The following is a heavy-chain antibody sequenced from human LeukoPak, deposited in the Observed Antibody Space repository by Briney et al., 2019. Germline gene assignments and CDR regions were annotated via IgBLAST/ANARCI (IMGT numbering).Heavy chain of an antibody. CDR2: ISSSNRFI. CDR3: ARGGSSRAPGAFDI. CDR1: GFTLSSHT. Sequence: GGSLRLSCVASGFTLSSHTMNWVRQAPGKGLEWVSSISSSNRFIYYADSVKGRFTISRDNAKNSLYLQVNSLRAEDTAVYYCARGGSSRAPGAFDIWGQGTMVTVSS. V-gene: IGHV3-21*01. D-gene: IGHD6-13*01. J-gene: IGHJ3*02.